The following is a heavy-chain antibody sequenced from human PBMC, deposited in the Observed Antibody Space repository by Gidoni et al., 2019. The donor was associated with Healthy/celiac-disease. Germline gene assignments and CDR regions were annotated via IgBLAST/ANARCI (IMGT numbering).Heavy chain of an antibody. CDR2: ISWNSGSI. CDR3: AKDMVDPAAAFDI. V-gene: IGHV3-9*01. CDR1: GFTFDDYA. D-gene: IGHD6-25*01. J-gene: IGHJ3*02. Sequence: EVQLVESGGGLVQPGRSLSLSCAASGFTFDDYAMPWVRQAPGTGLAWVSGISWNSGSIGYADSVKGRFTISRDNAKNSLYLQMNSLRAEDTALYYCAKDMVDPAAAFDIWGQGTMVTVSS.